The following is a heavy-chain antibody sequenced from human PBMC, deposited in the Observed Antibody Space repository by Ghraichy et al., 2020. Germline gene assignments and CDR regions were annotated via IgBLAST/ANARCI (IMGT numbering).Heavy chain of an antibody. CDR2: IYYSGST. J-gene: IGHJ4*02. V-gene: IGHV4-39*01. Sequence: SETLSLTCTVSGGSMSSSSYYWGWIRQPPGKGLEWIGTIYYSGSTYDNPSLKSRVTVSVDTSKSQFSLKLSSVTASDTAVYYCVSGYSYGELRYWGQGTLVTVSS. CDR1: GGSMSSSSYY. CDR3: VSGYSYGELRY. D-gene: IGHD5-18*01.